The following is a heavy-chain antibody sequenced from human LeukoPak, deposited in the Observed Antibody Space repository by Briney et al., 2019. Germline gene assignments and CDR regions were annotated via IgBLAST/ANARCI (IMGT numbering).Heavy chain of an antibody. V-gene: IGHV3-49*04. CDR3: TSSYGYGPYVY. D-gene: IGHD5-18*01. CDR2: IRSKVYGGTT. J-gene: IGHJ4*02. CDR1: GFPFGDYS. Sequence: GGSLRLSCTASGFPFGDYSMSWVRQAPGKGLEWVGFIRSKVYGGTTEYAASVKGRFSISRDDSKSIAYLQMNSLKTEDTAVYFCTSSYGYGPYVYWGQGTLVTVSS.